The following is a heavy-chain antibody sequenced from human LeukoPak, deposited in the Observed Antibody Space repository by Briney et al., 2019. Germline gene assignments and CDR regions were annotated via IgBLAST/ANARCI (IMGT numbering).Heavy chain of an antibody. CDR2: VSAYNGKK. J-gene: IGHJ4*02. CDR1: GYTFTSTG. D-gene: IGHD5-24*01. Sequence: GASVKVSCKASGYTFTSTGICWVRQAPGQGLEWMGWVSAYNGKKNNAQKLQGRVTMTTDTSTSTAYMELRSLRSDDTAVYYCARDLEMATSRFEYWGQGTLVTVSS. CDR3: ARDLEMATSRFEY. V-gene: IGHV1-18*01.